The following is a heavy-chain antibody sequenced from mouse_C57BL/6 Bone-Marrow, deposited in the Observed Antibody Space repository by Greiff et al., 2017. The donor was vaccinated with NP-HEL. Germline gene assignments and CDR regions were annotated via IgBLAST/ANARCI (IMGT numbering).Heavy chain of an antibody. CDR2: INPGSGGT. V-gene: IGHV1-54*01. D-gene: IGHD4-1*01. CDR1: GYAFTNYL. J-gene: IGHJ2*01. CDR3: AREGENWVFDY. Sequence: VQLQQSGAELVRPGTSVKVSCKASGYAFTNYLIEWVKQRPGQGLEWIGVINPGSGGTNYNEKFKGKATLTADKSSSTAYMQLSSLTSEDSAVYFCAREGENWVFDYWGQGTTLTVSS.